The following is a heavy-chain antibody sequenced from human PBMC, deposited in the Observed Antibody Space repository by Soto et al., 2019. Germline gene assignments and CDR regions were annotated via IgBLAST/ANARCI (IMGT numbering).Heavy chain of an antibody. J-gene: IGHJ6*02. Sequence: ASVKVSCKASGYTFTGYYMHWVRQAPGQGLEWMGWINPNSGGTNYAQKFQGRVTMTRDTSISTAYMELSRLRSDDTAVYYCARIRRAYCSSTSCQRTYYYYYGMDVWGQGTTVTVSS. D-gene: IGHD2-2*01. CDR2: INPNSGGT. CDR1: GYTFTGYY. V-gene: IGHV1-2*02. CDR3: ARIRRAYCSSTSCQRTYYYYYGMDV.